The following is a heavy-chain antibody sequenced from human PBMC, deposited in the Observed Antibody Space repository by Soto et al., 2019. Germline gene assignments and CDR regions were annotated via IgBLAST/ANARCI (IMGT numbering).Heavy chain of an antibody. CDR1: GFTFSRDT. D-gene: IGHD3-3*02. J-gene: IGHJ6*02. V-gene: IGHV3-21*01. CDR3: VKDEGIEAMDV. Sequence: GGSLRLSCVTSGFTFSRDTMNWVRQAPGKGLEWVASITSSGSYVYYADSVKGRFSASRDNAKNSLSLQMDSLRPDDTAIYFCVKDEGIEAMDVWGQGTTVTVSS. CDR2: ITSSGSYV.